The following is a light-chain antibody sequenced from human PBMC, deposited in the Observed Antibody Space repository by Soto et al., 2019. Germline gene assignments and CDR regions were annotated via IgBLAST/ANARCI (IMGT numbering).Light chain of an antibody. Sequence: EIVMTQSPATLSLSPGERATLSRRASQSVSSNLAWYQQKPGQAPRLLIYGASTRATGIPARFSGSGSGTEFTLTISSLQSEDFAVYYCQQYNNSPYTFGQGTKLEIK. CDR1: QSVSSN. J-gene: IGKJ2*01. CDR2: GAS. CDR3: QQYNNSPYT. V-gene: IGKV3-15*01.